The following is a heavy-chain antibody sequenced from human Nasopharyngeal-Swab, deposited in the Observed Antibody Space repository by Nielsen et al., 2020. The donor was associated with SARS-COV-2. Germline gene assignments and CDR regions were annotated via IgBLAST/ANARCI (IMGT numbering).Heavy chain of an antibody. CDR3: ARAGRVGDAFTGLDV. J-gene: IGHJ6*02. Sequence: SETLSLTCPVSGGSFNGFYWNWIRQPPGKGLEWIGEINHNERTNYNPSLMSRVTLLIDTANNQVSLKLSDVTATDTAVYYCARAGRVGDAFTGLDVWGQGTTVTVSS. CDR1: GGSFNGFY. D-gene: IGHD1-26*01. CDR2: INHNERT. V-gene: IGHV4-34*01.